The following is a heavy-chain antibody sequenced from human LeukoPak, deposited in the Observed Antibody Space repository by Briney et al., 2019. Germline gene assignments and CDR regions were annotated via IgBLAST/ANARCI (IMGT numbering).Heavy chain of an antibody. Sequence: PGGSLRLSCAASGFTFSSYGMSWVRQAPGKGLEWIGEINHSGSTNYNPSLKSRVTISVDTSKNQFSLKLSSVTAADTAVYYCARTSVYYYGSGSYLKRRYNWFDPWGQGTLVTVSS. D-gene: IGHD3-10*01. CDR2: INHSGST. J-gene: IGHJ5*02. CDR1: GFTFSSYG. CDR3: ARTSVYYYGSGSYLKRRYNWFDP. V-gene: IGHV4-34*01.